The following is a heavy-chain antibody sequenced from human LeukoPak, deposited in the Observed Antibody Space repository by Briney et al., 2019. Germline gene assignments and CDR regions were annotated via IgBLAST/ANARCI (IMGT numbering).Heavy chain of an antibody. CDR3: ARVRCSGGSCYFHYYYYGMDV. D-gene: IGHD2-15*01. CDR2: INHSGST. V-gene: IGHV4-34*01. CDR1: GFTFSSYA. Sequence: GSLRLSCAASGFTFSSYAMSWIRQPPGKGLEWIGEINHSGSTNYNPSLKSRVTISVDTSKNQFSLKLSSVTAADTAVYYCARVRCSGGSCYFHYYYYGMDVWGQGTTVTVSS. J-gene: IGHJ6*02.